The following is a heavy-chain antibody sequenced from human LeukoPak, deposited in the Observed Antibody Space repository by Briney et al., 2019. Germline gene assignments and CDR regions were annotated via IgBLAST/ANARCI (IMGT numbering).Heavy chain of an antibody. D-gene: IGHD7-27*01. Sequence: SETLSLTCTVSGGSIRSYYWSWVRQPPGKGLEWIGYIYYSGSTNYNPSLKSRVTISVDTSKNQFSLRLSSVTAADTAVYYCARANWGSGIDYWGQGTLVTVSS. V-gene: IGHV4-59*01. CDR1: GGSIRSYY. CDR2: IYYSGST. J-gene: IGHJ4*02. CDR3: ARANWGSGIDY.